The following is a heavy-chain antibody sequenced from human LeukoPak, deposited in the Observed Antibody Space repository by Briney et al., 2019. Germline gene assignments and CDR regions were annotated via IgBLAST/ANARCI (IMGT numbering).Heavy chain of an antibody. J-gene: IGHJ4*02. CDR2: IWDDGSNK. Sequence: PGGSLRLSCAAPGFTFSSYGMHWVRQAPGKGLEWVAVIWDDGSNKYYADSVKGRFTISRDNSKNTLYLQMNSLRAEDTAVYYCARDGSSGWYWVDYWGQGTLVTVSS. CDR3: ARDGSSGWYWVDY. CDR1: GFTFSSYG. D-gene: IGHD6-19*01. V-gene: IGHV3-33*01.